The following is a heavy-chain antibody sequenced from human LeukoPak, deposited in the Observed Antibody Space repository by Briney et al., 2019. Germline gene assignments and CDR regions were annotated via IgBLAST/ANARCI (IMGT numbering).Heavy chain of an antibody. CDR3: AREEIRSWFDP. CDR2: LYSGGSA. CDR1: EFTVSSNS. Sequence: GGSLRLSCAASEFTVSSNSMSWVRQAPGKGLEWVSVLYSGGSAYYADSVQGRFTISRDNSKNTLYLQMNSLRAEDTAVYYCAREEIRSWFDPWGQGTLVTVSS. V-gene: IGHV3-66*02. D-gene: IGHD5-24*01. J-gene: IGHJ5*02.